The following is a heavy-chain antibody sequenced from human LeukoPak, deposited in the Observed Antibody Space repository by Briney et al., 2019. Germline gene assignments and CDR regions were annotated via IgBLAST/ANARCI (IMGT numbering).Heavy chain of an antibody. CDR3: ARFEGYDFLTGYAYYFDY. D-gene: IGHD3-9*01. CDR1: GGSISSYY. CDR2: IYYSGST. V-gene: IGHV4-59*01. Sequence: SETLSLTCTVSGGSISSYYWSWIRQPPGKGVEWIGYIYYSGSTNYNPSLKSRVTISVDTSKNQFSLKLDSVTAADTAVYYCARFEGYDFLTGYAYYFDYWGQGTLVTVSS. J-gene: IGHJ4*02.